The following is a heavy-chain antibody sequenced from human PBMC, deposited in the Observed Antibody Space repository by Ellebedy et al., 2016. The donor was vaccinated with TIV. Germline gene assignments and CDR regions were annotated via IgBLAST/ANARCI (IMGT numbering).Heavy chain of an antibody. CDR2: INQDGSDK. Sequence: PGGSLRLSCTASGFTFSNYWMTWVRQAPGKGLEWVANINQDGSDKFYVDSVKGRSTISRDNAKMSLYLQMNSLRAEDTALYYCATDRPVAGGVWAFDYWGQGTLVTVSS. CDR3: ATDRPVAGGVWAFDY. V-gene: IGHV3-7*03. J-gene: IGHJ4*02. D-gene: IGHD6-19*01. CDR1: GFTFSNYW.